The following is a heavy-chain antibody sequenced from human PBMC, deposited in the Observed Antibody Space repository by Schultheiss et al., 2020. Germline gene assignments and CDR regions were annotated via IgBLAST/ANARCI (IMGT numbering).Heavy chain of an antibody. D-gene: IGHD3-16*01. J-gene: IGHJ4*02. CDR2: INHSGST. V-gene: IGHV4-34*01. CDR3: ARGFLGSSL. Sequence: SATLSLTCAVYGGSFSGYYWSWIRQPPGKGLEWIGEINHSGSTNYNPSLKSRVTISVDTSKNQFSLKLSSVTAADTAVYYCARGFLGSSLWGQGTLVTVSS. CDR1: GGSFSGYY.